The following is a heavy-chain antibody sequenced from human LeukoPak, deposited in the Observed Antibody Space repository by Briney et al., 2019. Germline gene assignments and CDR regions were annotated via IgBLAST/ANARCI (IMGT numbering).Heavy chain of an antibody. CDR1: KFTFSSYW. V-gene: IGHV3-74*01. CDR2: INSDGRST. D-gene: IGHD1-26*01. CDR3: ARSISERYSFDY. J-gene: IGHJ4*02. Sequence: QPGGSLRLSCAAPKFTFSSYWMHWVRQAPGKGLVWVSRINSDGRSTSYADSVKGRFSISRDNAKNTLYLQMNSLRAEDTAVYYCARSISERYSFDYWGQGTLVTVSS.